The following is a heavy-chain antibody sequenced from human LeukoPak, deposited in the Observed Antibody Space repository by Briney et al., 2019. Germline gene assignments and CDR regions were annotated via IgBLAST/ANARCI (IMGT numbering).Heavy chain of an antibody. CDR3: ARDSGGYYDSSGSPGDY. CDR2: ISSSSSYI. V-gene: IGHV3-21*01. D-gene: IGHD3-22*01. CDR1: GFTFSSYS. J-gene: IGHJ4*02. Sequence: PGGSLRLSCAASGFTFSSYSMNWVRQAPGKGLEWVSSISSSSSYIYYADSVKGRFTISRDNAKNSLYLQMNSLRAEDTAVYYCARDSGGYYDSSGSPGDYWGQGTLVTVSS.